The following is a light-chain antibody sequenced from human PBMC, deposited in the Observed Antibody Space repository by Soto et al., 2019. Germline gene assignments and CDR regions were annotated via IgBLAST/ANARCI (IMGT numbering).Light chain of an antibody. J-gene: IGLJ2*01. CDR1: SSNIGSNT. Sequence: QSVLTQPPSASGSPGQRVTISGSGSSSNIGSNTVNWYQQLPGTAPKLLIYSNNQRPSGVPDRFSGSKSGTSASLAISGLQSEDEADYYCAAWDDSFVVFGGGTKLTVL. CDR3: AAWDDSFVV. CDR2: SNN. V-gene: IGLV1-44*01.